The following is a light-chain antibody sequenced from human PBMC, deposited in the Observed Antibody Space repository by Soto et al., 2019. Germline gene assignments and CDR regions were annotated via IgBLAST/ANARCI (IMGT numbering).Light chain of an antibody. CDR2: NVS. J-gene: IGKJ4*01. V-gene: IGKV2-30*02. CDR1: QSLVHSDGNTY. CDR3: MQGTHWPPA. Sequence: DVVMTQSPLSLPVTLGQPASISCRSSQSLVHSDGNTYLSWFQQRPGQSPRRLIYNVSNRDSGVPDRFSGSGSDTDFTLKISRVEAEDVGVYYCMQGTHWPPAFDGGTKVEIK.